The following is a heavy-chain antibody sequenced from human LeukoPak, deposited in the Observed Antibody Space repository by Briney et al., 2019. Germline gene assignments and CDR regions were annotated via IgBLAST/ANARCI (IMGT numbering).Heavy chain of an antibody. D-gene: IGHD3-22*01. CDR3: ARAHYYDTIAFDI. CDR1: GFTVSSNY. CDR2: IYSGGST. V-gene: IGHV3-53*01. J-gene: IGHJ3*02. Sequence: GGSLRLSCAASGFTVSSNYMSWVRQAPGKGLEWVSVIYSGGSTYYADSVKGRFTISRDNSKNTLYLQMNSLRAEDTAVYYCARAHYYDTIAFDIWGQGTMVTVSS.